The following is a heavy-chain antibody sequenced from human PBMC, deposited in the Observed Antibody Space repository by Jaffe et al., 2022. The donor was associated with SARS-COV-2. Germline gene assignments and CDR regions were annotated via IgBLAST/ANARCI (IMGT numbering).Heavy chain of an antibody. D-gene: IGHD3-22*01. J-gene: IGHJ5*02. V-gene: IGHV4-61*02. CDR2: IYTSGST. Sequence: QVQLQESGPGLVKPSQTLSLTCTVSGGSISSGNYYWTWIRQPAGKGLEWIGRIYTSGSTIYNPSLKSRVTISVDTSKNQFSLELSSVTAADTAVYYCARAHNYYDSSAYNYWFDPWGQGTLVTVSS. CDR1: GGSISSGNYY. CDR3: ARAHNYYDSSAYNYWFDP.